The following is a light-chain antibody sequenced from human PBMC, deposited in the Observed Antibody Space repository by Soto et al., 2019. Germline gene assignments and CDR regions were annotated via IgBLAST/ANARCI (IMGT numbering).Light chain of an antibody. CDR3: QQYNNWPRT. CDR1: QSVSSN. CDR2: GAS. Sequence: EIVISQSPGTLSVSPGERATLSWRASQSVSSNLAWYQQKPGQAPRLLIYGASTRATGIPARFSGSRSGTEFTLTISSLQSEDFAVYYCQQYNNWPRTFGQGTKVEIK. V-gene: IGKV3-15*01. J-gene: IGKJ1*01.